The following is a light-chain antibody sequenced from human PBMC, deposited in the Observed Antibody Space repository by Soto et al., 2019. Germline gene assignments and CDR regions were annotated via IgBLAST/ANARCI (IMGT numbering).Light chain of an antibody. CDR2: DAY. J-gene: IGKJ5*01. Sequence: EGVLTQSPGTPSLSPGERGPPSFRASQSFRGLLAWYQKKPGQDPRILIYDAYNRATGIPPRFSGSGSGTDFTLTISSLEPEDSAVYYCQQRHMWTITFGQGTRLEIK. CDR1: QSFRGL. V-gene: IGKV3-11*01. CDR3: QQRHMWTIT.